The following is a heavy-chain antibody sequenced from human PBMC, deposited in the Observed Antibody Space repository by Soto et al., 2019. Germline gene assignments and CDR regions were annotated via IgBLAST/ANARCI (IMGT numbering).Heavy chain of an antibody. D-gene: IGHD3-22*01. J-gene: IGHJ5*02. CDR2: IYYSGST. Sequence: PSETLSLTCTVSGGSISSYYWSWIRQPPGKGLEWIGYIYYSGSTNYNPSLKRRVTISVDTSKKQFSLKLSSVTAADTAVYYCAKSPYSGYLWFDPWGQGTLVTVSS. CDR1: GGSISSYY. CDR3: AKSPYSGYLWFDP. V-gene: IGHV4-59*01.